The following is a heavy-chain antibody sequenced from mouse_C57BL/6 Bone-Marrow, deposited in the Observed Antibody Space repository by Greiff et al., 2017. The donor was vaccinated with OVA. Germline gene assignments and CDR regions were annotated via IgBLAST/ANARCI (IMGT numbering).Heavy chain of an antibody. V-gene: IGHV1-15*01. CDR3: TRSYSNYGDFDY. D-gene: IGHD2-5*01. CDR2: IDPETGGT. J-gene: IGHJ2*01. Sequence: RVRPGASVTLSCTASGYTFTDYEMHWVKQTPVHGLEWIGAIDPETGGTAYNQKFKGKAILTADKSSSTAYMELRSLTSEDSAVYYCTRSYSNYGDFDYWGQGTTLTVSS. CDR1: GYTFTDYE.